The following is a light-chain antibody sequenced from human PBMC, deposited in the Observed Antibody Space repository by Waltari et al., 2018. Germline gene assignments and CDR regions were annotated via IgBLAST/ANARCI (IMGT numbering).Light chain of an antibody. CDR3: AAWDDSLSGPKV. J-gene: IGLJ2*01. V-gene: IGLV1-47*01. CDR2: RNN. CDR1: SSNIGSNY. Sequence: QSVLTQPPSASGTPGQRVTISCSGSSSNIGSNYVYWYQQLPGTAPKLLIYRNNRGPSGVPDRFSGSKSGTSASLAISGLRSEDEADYYCAAWDDSLSGPKVFGGGTKLTVL.